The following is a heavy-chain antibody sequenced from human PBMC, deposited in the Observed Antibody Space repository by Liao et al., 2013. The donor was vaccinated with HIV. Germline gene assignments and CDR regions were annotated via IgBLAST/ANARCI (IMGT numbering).Heavy chain of an antibody. CDR2: INHSGST. J-gene: IGHJ4*02. CDR1: GGSITNYY. CDR3: ARPRVDY. Sequence: QMQLQESGPGLVKPSETLSLTCTVSGGSITNYYWSWIRQPAGKGLEWIGEINHSGSTNYNPSLKSRVTISVDTSKNQFSLKLTSVTAADTAVYYCARPRVDYWGQGTLVTVSS. V-gene: IGHV4-59*12.